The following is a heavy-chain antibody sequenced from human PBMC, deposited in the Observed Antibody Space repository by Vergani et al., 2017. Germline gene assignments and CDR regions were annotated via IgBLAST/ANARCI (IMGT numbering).Heavy chain of an antibody. D-gene: IGHD2-2*01. Sequence: EVQLVESGGGLVQPGRSLRLSCAASGFTFDDYAMHWVRQAPGKGLEWVSGISWNSGSIGYADSVKGRFTISRDNAKNSLYLQMNSLRAEDTALYYCATAPRYCSSTSCYWYYYMDVWGKGTTVTVSS. CDR1: GFTFDDYA. V-gene: IGHV3-9*01. CDR3: ATAPRYCSSTSCYWYYYMDV. CDR2: ISWNSGSI. J-gene: IGHJ6*03.